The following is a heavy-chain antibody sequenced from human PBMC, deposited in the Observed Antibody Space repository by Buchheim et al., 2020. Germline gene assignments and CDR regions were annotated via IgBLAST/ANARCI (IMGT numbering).Heavy chain of an antibody. V-gene: IGHV1-46*01. D-gene: IGHD3-3*01. J-gene: IGHJ4*02. CDR1: GYTFSSFY. Sequence: QVQLVRSGAEVKKPGASVKVSCKASGYTFSSFYILWVRLAPGQGLEWMGIVNSDSGSTRYAQKFQDRVTMTRDTSTTTVYMELSSLRSEDTAVYYCARVGDWSGFLDYWGQGT. CDR3: ARVGDWSGFLDY. CDR2: VNSDSGST.